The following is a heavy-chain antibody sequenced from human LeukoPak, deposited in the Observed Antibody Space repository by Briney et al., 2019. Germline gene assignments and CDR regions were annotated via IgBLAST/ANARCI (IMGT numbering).Heavy chain of an antibody. D-gene: IGHD2-15*01. CDR3: ARDRSYCSGGSCYSGAFDI. CDR2: ISSSSSYI. V-gene: IGHV3-21*01. CDR1: GFTFSSYT. Sequence: GGSLRLSCAASGFTFSSYTMTWVRQAPGKGLEWVSSISSSSSYIYYADSVKGRFTISRDNSKNSLYLQMNSLRAEDTAVYYCARDRSYCSGGSCYSGAFDIWGQGTMVTVSS. J-gene: IGHJ3*02.